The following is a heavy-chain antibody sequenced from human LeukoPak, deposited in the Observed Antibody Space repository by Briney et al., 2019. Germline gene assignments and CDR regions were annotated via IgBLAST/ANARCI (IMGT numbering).Heavy chain of an antibody. Sequence: GGSLRLSCEASGFTFNSYAMTWVRQAPGKGLEWVSAISGSGGSTYYADPVKGRFTISRDYSKKTLYLQMNSLRAEDTAVYYCAKDVSVRDSGGNPGGFHIWGQGTMVIVSS. D-gene: IGHD4-23*01. V-gene: IGHV3-23*01. CDR3: AKDVSVRDSGGNPGGFHI. J-gene: IGHJ3*02. CDR1: GFTFNSYA. CDR2: ISGSGGST.